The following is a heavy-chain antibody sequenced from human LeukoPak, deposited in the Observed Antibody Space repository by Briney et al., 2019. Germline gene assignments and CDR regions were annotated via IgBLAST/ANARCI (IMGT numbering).Heavy chain of an antibody. J-gene: IGHJ4*02. D-gene: IGHD4-17*01. V-gene: IGHV4-34*12. CDR3: ARNGDYSLDS. Sequence: SETLSLTCAVYGGSFSAYYWSWVRQPPGKGLEWIGETLHSGSASYNPSLQSRVTMSINTSKSQFSLRLTSVTAADTAIYYCARNGDYSLDSWGQGTLVTVSS. CDR1: GGSFSAYY. CDR2: TLHSGSA.